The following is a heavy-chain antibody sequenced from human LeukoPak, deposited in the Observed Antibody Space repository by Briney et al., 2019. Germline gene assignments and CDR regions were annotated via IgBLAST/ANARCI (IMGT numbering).Heavy chain of an antibody. CDR1: GGSISSYY. V-gene: IGHV4-59*01. CDR2: LYYTGST. J-gene: IGHJ6*02. CDR3: ARFNGSGRLGGGMDV. Sequence: SETLSLTCTVSGGSISSYYWCWIRQPPGKGLEWIGYLYYTGSTKYNASLKSRVTISLDTSENQFSLKLSSVTAADTAVYFCARFNGSGRLGGGMDVWGQGTTVTVSS. D-gene: IGHD3-10*01.